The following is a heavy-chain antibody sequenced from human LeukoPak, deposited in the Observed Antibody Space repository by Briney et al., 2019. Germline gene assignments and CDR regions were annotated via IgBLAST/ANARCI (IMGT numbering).Heavy chain of an antibody. CDR1: GGTFSSYA. D-gene: IGHD3-10*01. J-gene: IGHJ4*02. CDR3: ASWGLWFGELAPDY. CDR2: IIPIFGAA. V-gene: IGHV1-69*05. Sequence: SVKVSCKASGGTFSSYAISWVRQAPGQGLEWMGGIIPIFGAANYAQKFQGRVTITTDESTSTAYMELSSLRSEDTAVYYCASWGLWFGELAPDYWGQGTLVTVSS.